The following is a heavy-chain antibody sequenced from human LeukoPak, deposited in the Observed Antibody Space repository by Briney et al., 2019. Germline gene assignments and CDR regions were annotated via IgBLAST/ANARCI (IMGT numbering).Heavy chain of an antibody. J-gene: IGHJ4*02. D-gene: IGHD4-11*01. V-gene: IGHV1-18*01. CDR2: ISAYNGNT. CDR3: ARGLPSIDY. Sequence: ASVKVSCKASGDIFTSYGINWVRQAPGQGLEWMGWISAYNGNTNYAQKVQGRVTMTTDALTSTAYLELRSLTSDDTAVYYCARGLPSIDYWCQGTLVTVSS. CDR1: GDIFTSYG.